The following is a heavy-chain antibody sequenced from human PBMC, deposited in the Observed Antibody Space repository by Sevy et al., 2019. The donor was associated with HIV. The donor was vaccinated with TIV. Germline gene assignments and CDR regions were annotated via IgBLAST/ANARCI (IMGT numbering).Heavy chain of an antibody. CDR3: AFSSDNYKYGWDV. D-gene: IGHD6-6*01. V-gene: IGHV3-73*01. Sequence: GGSLRLSCAASGFTFSDAAMHWVRQASGKGLEWIGRIRSKANTYTTAYAASVKGRFIIANDDSKNTAYLHMKRMRPKDTAKYCCAFSSDNYKYGWDVWGQGTTVTVSS. CDR1: GFTFSDAA. CDR2: IRSKANTYTT. J-gene: IGHJ6*02.